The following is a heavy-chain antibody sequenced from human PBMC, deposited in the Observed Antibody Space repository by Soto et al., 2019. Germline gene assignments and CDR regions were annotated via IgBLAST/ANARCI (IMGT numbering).Heavy chain of an antibody. Sequence: QVQLVESGGGVVQPGRSLRLSCAASRFTFSSYGMHWVRQAPGKGLEWVAAISYDGSNKNYADSVKGRFTISRDNSKNTLYLQMNGLRGEDTAVDHCAKGLVGYVFGVQDYHYGMDVWGQGTTVTVSS. V-gene: IGHV3-30*18. CDR3: AKGLVGYVFGVQDYHYGMDV. CDR2: ISYDGSNK. D-gene: IGHD2-8*02. J-gene: IGHJ6*02. CDR1: RFTFSSYG.